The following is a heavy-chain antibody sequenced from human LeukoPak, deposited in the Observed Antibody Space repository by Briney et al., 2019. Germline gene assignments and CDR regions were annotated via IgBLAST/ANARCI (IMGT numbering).Heavy chain of an antibody. J-gene: IGHJ3*02. Sequence: ASVKVSCKASGYTFTGYYMHWVRQAPGQGLEWMGWINPNSGDTNYAQKFQGRVTMTRDTSISTAYMELSRLRSDDTAVYYCARDQGMDAFDIWGQGTMVTVSS. V-gene: IGHV1-2*02. CDR2: INPNSGDT. CDR1: GYTFTGYY. CDR3: ARDQGMDAFDI.